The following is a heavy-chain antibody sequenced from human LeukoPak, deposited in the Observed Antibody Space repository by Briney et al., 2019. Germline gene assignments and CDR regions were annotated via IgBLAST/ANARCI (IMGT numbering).Heavy chain of an antibody. Sequence: GGSLRLSCAASGFTFSSYWMSWVRQAPGKGLEWVANIKQDGSEKYYADSVKGRFTISRDNAKNSLYLQMNSLRAEDTAVYYCARWNIVVVPAAGSPLPYNWFDPWGQGTLVTVSS. CDR2: IKQDGSEK. J-gene: IGHJ5*02. CDR1: GFTFSSYW. D-gene: IGHD2-2*01. V-gene: IGHV3-7*01. CDR3: ARWNIVVVPAAGSPLPYNWFDP.